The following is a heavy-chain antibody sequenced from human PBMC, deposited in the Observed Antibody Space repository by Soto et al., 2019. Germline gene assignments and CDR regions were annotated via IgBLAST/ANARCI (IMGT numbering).Heavy chain of an antibody. CDR1: GFTFSSYA. D-gene: IGHD2-2*01. CDR2: ISGSGGST. J-gene: IGHJ4*02. Sequence: EVQLLESGGGLVQPGGSLRLSCAASGFTFSSYAMSWVRQAPGKGLEWVSAISGSGGSTYYADAVKGRFTISRDNSKKPLYLKMNSLRAEDTAVYYCAKEGKPRLYCSSTSSYSHIWDYWGQGTLVTVSS. V-gene: IGHV3-23*01. CDR3: AKEGKPRLYCSSTSSYSHIWDY.